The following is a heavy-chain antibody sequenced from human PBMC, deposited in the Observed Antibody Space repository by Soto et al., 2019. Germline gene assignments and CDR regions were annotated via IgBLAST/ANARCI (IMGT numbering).Heavy chain of an antibody. Sequence: ASVKVSCRASGYTFTSYGIGWVRQAPGQGLEWMGWISAYNGNTNYAQKLQGRVTMTTDTSTSTAYMELRSLRSDDTAVYYCARGYQLLWASGYYFDYWGQGTLVTVSS. J-gene: IGHJ4*02. CDR1: GYTFTSYG. D-gene: IGHD2-2*01. V-gene: IGHV1-18*04. CDR2: ISAYNGNT. CDR3: ARGYQLLWASGYYFDY.